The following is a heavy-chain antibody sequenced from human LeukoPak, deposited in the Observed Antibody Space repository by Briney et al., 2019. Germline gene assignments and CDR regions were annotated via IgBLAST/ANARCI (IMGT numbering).Heavy chain of an antibody. CDR1: GGSISSSNW. Sequence: SETLSLTCAVSGGSISSSNWWSWVRQPPGKGLEWIGEIYHSGSTNYNPSLKSRVTISVDKSKNQFSLKLSSVTAADTAVYYCARVDYYDSSGYYTWFDPWGQGTLVTVSA. CDR3: ARVDYYDSSGYYTWFDP. J-gene: IGHJ5*02. D-gene: IGHD3-22*01. CDR2: IYHSGST. V-gene: IGHV4-4*02.